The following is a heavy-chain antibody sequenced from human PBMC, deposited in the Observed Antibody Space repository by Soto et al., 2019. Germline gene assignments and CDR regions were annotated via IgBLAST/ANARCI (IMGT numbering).Heavy chain of an antibody. Sequence: PSETLSLTCAVYGGSFSGYYWTWIRQPPGTGLEWIGEINHSGSTNYNPSLKSRVTISVDKSKNQFSLKLSSVTAADTAVYYCARDKAKEGIAAAVRNFQHWGQGTLVTVS. V-gene: IGHV4-34*01. CDR3: ARDKAKEGIAAAVRNFQH. CDR2: INHSGST. CDR1: GGSFSGYY. D-gene: IGHD6-13*01. J-gene: IGHJ1*01.